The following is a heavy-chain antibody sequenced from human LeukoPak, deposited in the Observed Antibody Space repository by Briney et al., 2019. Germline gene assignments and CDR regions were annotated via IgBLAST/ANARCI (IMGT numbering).Heavy chain of an antibody. CDR2: NIDGTST. Sequence: NIDGTSTTYADSVKGPFTISRDNAKNSLYLQMNSLRADDTAVYYCARFAAGGSYYYYLDVWGKGTTVTVSS. D-gene: IGHD6-25*01. CDR3: ARFAAGGSYYYYLDV. J-gene: IGHJ6*03. V-gene: IGHV3-74*03.